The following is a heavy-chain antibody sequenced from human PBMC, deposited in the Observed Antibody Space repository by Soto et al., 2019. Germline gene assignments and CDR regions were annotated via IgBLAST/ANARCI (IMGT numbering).Heavy chain of an antibody. CDR1: GFTFSSYG. V-gene: IGHV3-30*18. CDR3: AKDPGGQAVALDY. D-gene: IGHD6-19*01. J-gene: IGHJ4*02. CDR2: ISYDGSNK. Sequence: SLRLSCAASGFTFSSYGMHWVRQAPGKGLEWVAVISYDGSNKYYADSVKGRFTISRDNSKNTLYLQMNSLRAEDTAVYYCAKDPGGQAVALDYWGQGTLVTVSS.